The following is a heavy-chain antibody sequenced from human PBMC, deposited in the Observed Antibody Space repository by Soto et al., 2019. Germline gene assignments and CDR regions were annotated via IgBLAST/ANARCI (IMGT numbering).Heavy chain of an antibody. J-gene: IGHJ5*02. CDR1: GGSISSYY. D-gene: IGHD1-26*01. CDR3: ARDRLYSGSYYWFDP. V-gene: IGHV4-59*01. CDR2: IYYSGST. Sequence: PSETLSLTCTVSGGSISSYYWSWIRQPPGKGLEWIGYIYYSGSTNYNPSLKGRVTISVDTSKNQFSLKLSSVTAADTAVYYCARDRLYSGSYYWFDPWGQGTLVTVSS.